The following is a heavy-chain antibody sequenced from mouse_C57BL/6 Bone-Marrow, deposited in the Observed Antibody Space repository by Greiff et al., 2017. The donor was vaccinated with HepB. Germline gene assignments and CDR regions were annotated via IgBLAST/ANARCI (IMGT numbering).Heavy chain of an antibody. Sequence: EVKLVESGGDLVKPGGSLKLSCAASGFTFSSYGMSWVRQTPDKRLEWVATISSGGSYTYYPDSVKGRFTISRDNAKNTLYLQMSSLKSEDTAMYYCATVTTVPYYFDYWGQGTTLTVSS. CDR3: ATVTTVPYYFDY. V-gene: IGHV5-6*01. D-gene: IGHD1-1*01. CDR2: ISSGGSYT. CDR1: GFTFSSYG. J-gene: IGHJ2*01.